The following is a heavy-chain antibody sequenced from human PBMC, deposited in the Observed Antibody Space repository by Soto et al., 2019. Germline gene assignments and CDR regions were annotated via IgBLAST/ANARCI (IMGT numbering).Heavy chain of an antibody. CDR1: GGTFSSYA. CDR2: IIPIFGTA. D-gene: IGHD5-18*01. J-gene: IGHJ4*02. Sequence: GPSVEVSCKASGGTFSSYAISWVRQAPGQGLEWMGGIIPIFGTANYAQKFQGRVTITADESTSTAYMELSSLRSEDTAVYYCARDAIQLWGVFDYWGQGTLVTVSS. CDR3: ARDAIQLWGVFDY. V-gene: IGHV1-69*13.